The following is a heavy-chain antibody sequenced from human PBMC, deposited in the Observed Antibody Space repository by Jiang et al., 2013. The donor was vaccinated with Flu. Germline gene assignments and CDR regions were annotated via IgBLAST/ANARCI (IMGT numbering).Heavy chain of an antibody. V-gene: IGHV4-34*01. CDR2: INHSGST. D-gene: IGHD6-19*01. J-gene: IGHJ5*02. Sequence: LKPSETLSLTCAVYGGSFSGYYWSWIRQPPGKGLEWIGEINHSGSTNYNPSLKSRVTISIDTSKNQFSLKRTSVTAADTAVYYCVGQWLVRVWFDPWGQGTLVTVSS. CDR3: VGQWLVRVWFDP. CDR1: GGSFSGYY.